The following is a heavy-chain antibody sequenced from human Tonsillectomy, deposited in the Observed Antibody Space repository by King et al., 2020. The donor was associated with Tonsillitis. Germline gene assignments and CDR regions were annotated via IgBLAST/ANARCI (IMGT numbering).Heavy chain of an antibody. V-gene: IGHV1-69*01. D-gene: IGHD3-22*01. J-gene: IGHJ6*03. CDR3: ARAHSSGYWAYFYYMDV. Sequence: QLVQSGAEVKKPGSSVKVSCKASGATFNNYAISWMRQAPVQGLEWMGGIIPPFGTGKYAQKFQGRVTITADESTSTAYMELNSLRSEDTAVYYCARAHSSGYWAYFYYMDVWGKGTTVTVSS. CDR2: IIPPFGTG. CDR1: GATFNNYA.